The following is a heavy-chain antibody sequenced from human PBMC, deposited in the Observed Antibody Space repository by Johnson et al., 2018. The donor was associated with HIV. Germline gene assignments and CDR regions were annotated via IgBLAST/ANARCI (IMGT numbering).Heavy chain of an antibody. D-gene: IGHD3-10*01. Sequence: VQLVESGGGVVQPGRSVRLSCAASGLSFSSYGMEWVRQAPGKGLEWVAVISYDGSNKYYADSVKGRFTISRDNSKNTLYLQMNSLRAEDTAVYYCAGEKPRLVQGVLDAFDIWGQGTMVTVSS. CDR3: AGEKPRLVQGVLDAFDI. J-gene: IGHJ3*02. CDR1: GLSFSSYG. CDR2: ISYDGSNK. V-gene: IGHV3-30*19.